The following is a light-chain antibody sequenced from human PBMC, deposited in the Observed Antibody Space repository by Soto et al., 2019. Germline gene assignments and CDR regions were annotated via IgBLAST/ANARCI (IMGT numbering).Light chain of an antibody. V-gene: IGKV3-15*01. CDR2: RAS. Sequence: EILMTQSPATLSVSPGESATLSCTASHYVYSNVAWFQQRPGQAPRLLIYRASTRATGTPARFSGSGSGTEFTLTITSLQSEDFALYYCQQYHNLWTFVQGNEVEIK. CDR1: HYVYSN. J-gene: IGKJ1*01. CDR3: QQYHNLWT.